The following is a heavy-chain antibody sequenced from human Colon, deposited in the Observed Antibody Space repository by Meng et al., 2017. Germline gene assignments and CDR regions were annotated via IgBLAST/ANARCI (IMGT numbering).Heavy chain of an antibody. J-gene: IGHJ6*02. CDR1: GFTFSSYW. V-gene: IGHV3-74*01. CDR3: TREMVYAGRANYYYGMDV. Sequence: GESLKISCAASGFTFSSYWMHWVRQAPGRGLEWVSRINNGGSFITYADSVKGRFTISRDNAKNTLYLQMNSLRAEDTGVYYCTREMVYAGRANYYYGMDVWGQGTTVTVSS. D-gene: IGHD2-8*01. CDR2: INNGGSFI.